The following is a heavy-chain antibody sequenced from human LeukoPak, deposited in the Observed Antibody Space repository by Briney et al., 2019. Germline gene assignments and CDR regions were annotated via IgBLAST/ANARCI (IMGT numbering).Heavy chain of an antibody. Sequence: GGSLRLSCAASGFTFSSYEMNWVRQALGKGLEWVSYISSSGSTIYYADSVKGRFTISRDNAKNSLYLQMNSLRAEDTAVYYCARDASIVVATYDWGQGTLVTVSS. CDR2: ISSSGSTI. CDR1: GFTFSSYE. CDR3: ARDASIVVATYD. J-gene: IGHJ4*02. D-gene: IGHD1-26*01. V-gene: IGHV3-48*03.